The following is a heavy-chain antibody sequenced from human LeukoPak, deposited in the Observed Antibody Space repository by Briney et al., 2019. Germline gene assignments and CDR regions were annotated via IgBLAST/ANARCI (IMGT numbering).Heavy chain of an antibody. CDR2: IYSSGST. V-gene: IGHV4-39*01. D-gene: IGHD1-26*01. J-gene: IGHJ6*03. CDR3: ARQYVGAAYYYYYYMDV. CDR1: GRSISSSSYC. Sequence: SETLSLTCTVSGRSISSSSYCWGWLRHPPGKGLEWIGSIYSSGSTYYTPSLKSRVTISVDPSKNRFSLKLSSVTAADTAVYYCARQYVGAAYYYYYYMDVWGKGTTVTVSS.